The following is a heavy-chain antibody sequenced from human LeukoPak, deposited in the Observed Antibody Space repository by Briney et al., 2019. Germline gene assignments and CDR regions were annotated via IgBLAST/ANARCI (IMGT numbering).Heavy chain of an antibody. CDR1: GGSTSSGGYY. V-gene: IGHV4-31*03. D-gene: IGHD1-7*01. CDR3: ARETTAFDNWFDP. CDR2: IYYSGST. Sequence: SETLSLTCTVSGGSTSSGGYYWSWIRQHPGKGLEWIGYIYYSGSTYYNPSLKSRVTISVDTSKNQFSLKLSSVTAADTAVYYCARETTAFDNWFDPWGQGTLVTVSS. J-gene: IGHJ5*02.